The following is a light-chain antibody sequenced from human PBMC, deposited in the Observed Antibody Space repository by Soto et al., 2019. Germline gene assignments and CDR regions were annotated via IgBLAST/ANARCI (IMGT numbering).Light chain of an antibody. CDR3: QQSYSTPLPYT. J-gene: IGKJ2*01. V-gene: IGKV1-39*01. CDR2: AAS. Sequence: DIQMTQSPSSLSASVGDRVTITCRASQSISSYLNWYQQKPGKAPKLLIYAASSLQSGVPSRFSGCGSGTDFTLTISSLQPEDFATYYCQQSYSTPLPYTFGQGTKLEIK. CDR1: QSISSY.